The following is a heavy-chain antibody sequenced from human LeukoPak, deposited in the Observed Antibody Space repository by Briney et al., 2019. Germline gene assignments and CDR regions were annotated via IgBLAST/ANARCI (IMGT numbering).Heavy chain of an antibody. Sequence: PGGSLRLSCAVSGFTFSSYWMNWVRQAPGKGLEWVSYITSSSTNIYYADSVKGRFTISRDNAKNSLYLQMNSLRAEDTAVYYCAYSYGPYYYDYWGQGTLVTVSS. V-gene: IGHV3-48*01. CDR1: GFTFSSYW. D-gene: IGHD5-18*01. CDR3: AYSYGPYYYDY. J-gene: IGHJ4*02. CDR2: ITSSSTNI.